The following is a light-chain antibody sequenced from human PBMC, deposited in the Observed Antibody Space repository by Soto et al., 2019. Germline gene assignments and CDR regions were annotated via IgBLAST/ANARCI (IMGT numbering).Light chain of an antibody. V-gene: IGKV4-1*01. CDR1: QSVLYNSDNQNY. J-gene: IGKJ1*01. CDR2: WAS. Sequence: DIVMTQSPDSLAVSLCERATINCKSSQSVLYNSDNQNYLAWYRQKAGQPPELLISWASTRESGVPDRFSGSGSGTDFTLTISSLQAEDVALYYCQQYHSTPWTFGQGTKVDIK. CDR3: QQYHSTPWT.